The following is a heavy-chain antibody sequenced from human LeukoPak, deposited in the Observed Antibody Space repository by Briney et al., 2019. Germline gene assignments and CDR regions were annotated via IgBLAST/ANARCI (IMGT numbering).Heavy chain of an antibody. Sequence: ASVKVSCKASGYTFINHDINWVRPATGQGLEWMGWMNPKTGNAGYAQKFQGRVTMTRNTSITTAYMELSSLRSEDTAVYYCARQYNPSDYWGQGTLVTVSS. CDR2: MNPKTGNA. CDR1: GYTFINHD. J-gene: IGHJ4*02. D-gene: IGHD1-1*01. V-gene: IGHV1-8*01. CDR3: ARQYNPSDY.